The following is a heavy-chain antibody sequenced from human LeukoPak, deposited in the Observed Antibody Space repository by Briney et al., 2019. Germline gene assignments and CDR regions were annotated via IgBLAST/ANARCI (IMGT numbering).Heavy chain of an antibody. CDR1: GGSFSGYY. Sequence: SETLSLTCAVYGGSFSGYYWSWIRQPPGKGLEWIGEINHSGSTNYNPFLKSRVTISVDTSKNQFSLKMRSVTAADTAVYYCARGASSGYYYVRERGYYFDYWGQGTLVTVSS. D-gene: IGHD3-22*01. CDR3: ARGASSGYYYVRERGYYFDY. J-gene: IGHJ4*02. CDR2: INHSGST. V-gene: IGHV4-34*01.